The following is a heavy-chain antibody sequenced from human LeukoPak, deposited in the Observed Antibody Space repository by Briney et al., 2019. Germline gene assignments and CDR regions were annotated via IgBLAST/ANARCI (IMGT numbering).Heavy chain of an antibody. J-gene: IGHJ4*02. D-gene: IGHD6-19*01. CDR3: ARLYSSGWDLDY. V-gene: IGHV3-21*01. CDR1: GFTFSSYS. Sequence: PGGSLRLSCAASGFTFSSYSMNWVRQAPGKGLEWVSSISSRSSYIYYADSVKGRFTISRDNAKNSLYLQMNSLRAEDTAVYYCARLYSSGWDLDYWGQGTLVTVSS. CDR2: ISSRSSYI.